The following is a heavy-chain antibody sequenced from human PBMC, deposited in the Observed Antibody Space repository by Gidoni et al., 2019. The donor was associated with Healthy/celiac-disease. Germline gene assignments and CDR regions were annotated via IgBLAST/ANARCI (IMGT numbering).Heavy chain of an antibody. CDR3: ARTGGSLDAFDI. CDR1: GCSISSSNW. D-gene: IGHD3-10*01. Sequence: QVQLQESGPGLVKPSWTLSLTCAVSGCSISSSNWWRWVRQPPGKGLEWIGEIYHSGSTNYNPYLKSRVTRSVDKSKNQFSLKLSSVNAAETAVYYCARTGGSLDAFDIWGQGTMGTVFS. V-gene: IGHV4-4*02. CDR2: IYHSGST. J-gene: IGHJ3*02.